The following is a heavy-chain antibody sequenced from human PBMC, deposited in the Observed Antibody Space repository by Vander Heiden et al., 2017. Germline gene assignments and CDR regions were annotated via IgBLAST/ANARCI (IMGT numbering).Heavy chain of an antibody. CDR1: RFSVTTGGVG. D-gene: IGHD4-17*01. Sequence: QVTLEVYGPTVVQPTQTITLATSFSRFSVTTGGVGVFWMRQPPGKALEWLALIYWNDDKRYSPSLKNRVTITKDASKNQVVLTMTNVDREDTATYYCARNGDYDIDFYGMDVWGQGTTVTVS. V-gene: IGHV2-5*01. J-gene: IGHJ6*02. CDR3: ARNGDYDIDFYGMDV. CDR2: IYWNDDK.